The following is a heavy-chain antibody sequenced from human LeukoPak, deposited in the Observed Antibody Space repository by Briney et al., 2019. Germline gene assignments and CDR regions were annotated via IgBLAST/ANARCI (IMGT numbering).Heavy chain of an antibody. CDR2: IYPGDSDT. Sequence: GESLKISCKGSGYSFTTYWIGWVRQMPGKGLEWMGIIYPGDSDTRYSPSFQGQVTISADKSISTAYLQWSSLKASDTAMYYCARGYYYGLGINTRYYFDYWGQGTLVTVSS. V-gene: IGHV5-51*01. CDR3: ARGYYYGLGINTRYYFDY. J-gene: IGHJ4*02. CDR1: GYSFTTYW. D-gene: IGHD3-10*01.